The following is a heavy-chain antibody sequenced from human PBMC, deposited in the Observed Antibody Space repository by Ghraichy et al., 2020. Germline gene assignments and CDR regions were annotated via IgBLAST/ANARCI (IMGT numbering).Heavy chain of an antibody. V-gene: IGHV3-74*01. J-gene: IGHJ4*02. Sequence: GGSLRLSCAASGFTFSSYWMHWVHQAPGKGLVWVSRINSDGSSTSYADSVKGRFTISRDNAKNTLYLQMNSLRAEDTAVYYCARARPYYDFWSGYYQGRYFDYWGQGTLVTVSS. CDR3: ARARPYYDFWSGYYQGRYFDY. CDR1: GFTFSSYW. D-gene: IGHD3-3*01. CDR2: INSDGSST.